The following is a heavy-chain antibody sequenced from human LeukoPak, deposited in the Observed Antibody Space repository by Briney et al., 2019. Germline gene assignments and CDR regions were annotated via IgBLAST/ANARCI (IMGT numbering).Heavy chain of an antibody. D-gene: IGHD3-22*01. CDR3: VYDSSGGN. V-gene: IGHV4-34*01. Sequence: SETLSLTCAVYGRPFSGYDWSWIRQPPGKGLEWIGEINHSGIINYNPSLTSRVTISVDTSKKQFYLKLSSVTAADTAVYYCVYDSSGGNCGQGTLVTVSS. CDR1: GRPFSGYD. J-gene: IGHJ4*02. CDR2: INHSGII.